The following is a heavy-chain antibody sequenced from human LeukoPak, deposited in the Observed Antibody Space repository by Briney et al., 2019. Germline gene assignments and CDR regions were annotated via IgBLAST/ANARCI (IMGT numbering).Heavy chain of an antibody. CDR1: GGSISSYY. Sequence: SETLSLTCTVSGGSISSYYWTWMRQPAGKGLEWIGCTYTSGNTNYNPSLKSRVTMSLDTSKNQFSLKLSSVTAADTAVYYSARIREGGAGFDPWGQGTLVTVSS. D-gene: IGHD3-10*01. V-gene: IGHV4-4*07. J-gene: IGHJ5*02. CDR3: ARIREGGAGFDP. CDR2: TYTSGNT.